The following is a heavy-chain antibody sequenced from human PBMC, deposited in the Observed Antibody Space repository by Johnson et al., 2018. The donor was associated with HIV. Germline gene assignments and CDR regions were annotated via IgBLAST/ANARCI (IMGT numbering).Heavy chain of an antibody. D-gene: IGHD2-21*02. CDR3: AKDLVVVTIGWSAFDI. CDR2: IRYDGSNK. J-gene: IGHJ3*02. CDR1: GFTFSSYA. V-gene: IGHV3-30*02. Sequence: VQLVESGGGVVQPGRSLRLSCAASGFTFSSYAMHWVRQAPGKGLEWVAFIRYDGSNKYFADSVKGRFTISRDNSKNTLYLQMNSLRAEDTAVYYCAKDLVVVTIGWSAFDIWGQGTMVTVSS.